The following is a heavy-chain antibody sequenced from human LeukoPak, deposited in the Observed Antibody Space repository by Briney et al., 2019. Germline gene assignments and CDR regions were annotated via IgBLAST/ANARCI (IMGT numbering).Heavy chain of an antibody. Sequence: GGSLRLSCAASGFTVSSNYMSWVRQAPGKGLEWVSVIYSGGSTYYADSVKGRFTISRDNSKNTLYLQMNSLRAEDTAVYYCARDKVVGATKADYWGQGTLVTVSS. CDR3: ARDKVVGATKADY. V-gene: IGHV3-53*01. CDR2: IYSGGST. D-gene: IGHD1-26*01. CDR1: GFTVSSNY. J-gene: IGHJ4*02.